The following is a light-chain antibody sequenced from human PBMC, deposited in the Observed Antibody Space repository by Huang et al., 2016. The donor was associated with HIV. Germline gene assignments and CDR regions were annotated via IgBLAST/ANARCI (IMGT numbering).Light chain of an antibody. V-gene: IGKV1-39*01. CDR1: QSISTY. CDR2: AAS. CDR3: QQTYSTLT. J-gene: IGKJ3*01. Sequence: DIQMTQFPSSLSASVGDRVTITCRASQSISTYLNWYQQKPGKAPKLLIYAASTLQSGVPSRFSGSGSGTDFTLTISSLQPEDVATYYCQQTYSTLTFGPGTKVDIK.